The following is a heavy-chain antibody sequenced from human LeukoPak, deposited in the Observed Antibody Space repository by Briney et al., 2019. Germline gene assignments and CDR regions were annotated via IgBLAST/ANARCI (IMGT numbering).Heavy chain of an antibody. CDR1: GGSISSYY. V-gene: IGHV4-59*01. CDR3: ARAPPSYGTTDAFDI. D-gene: IGHD1-26*01. Sequence: AETLSLTCTVSGGSISSYYWSWIRQPPGKGLEWIGYIYCSGSTNYNPSLKSRVTISVDTSKNQFSLKLSSVTAADTAVYYCARAPPSYGTTDAFDIWGQGTMVTVSS. CDR2: IYCSGST. J-gene: IGHJ3*02.